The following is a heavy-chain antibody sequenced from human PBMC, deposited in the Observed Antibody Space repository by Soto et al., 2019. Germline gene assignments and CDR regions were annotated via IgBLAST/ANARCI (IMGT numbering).Heavy chain of an antibody. D-gene: IGHD6-6*01. J-gene: IGHJ6*02. Sequence: GESLKISCKGSEYNFSTYWIAWVRQMPGKGLEWMGIIYPGDSDTRYSPSFQGQVTISADRSTSTAFLQWSSLKASDTAMYYCVRRAEGRPGDGYYYVALDVWGQGTTVTVSS. V-gene: IGHV5-51*01. CDR2: IYPGDSDT. CDR3: VRRAEGRPGDGYYYVALDV. CDR1: EYNFSTYW.